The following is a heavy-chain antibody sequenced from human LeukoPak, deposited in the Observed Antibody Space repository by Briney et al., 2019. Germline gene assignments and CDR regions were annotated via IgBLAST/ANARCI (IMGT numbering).Heavy chain of an antibody. D-gene: IGHD4-17*01. CDR1: GYTFTTYY. CDR3: ARGNPTHYGDYLYYFDF. Sequence: EASVKVSCKASGYTFTTYYMHWLRQAPGQGLEWMGIINPTGGGTTYAQKLQGRVTMTRDTSTSTVLMELSSLRSEDTAVYYCARGNPTHYGDYLYYFDFWGQGTLVTVSS. CDR2: INPTGGGT. J-gene: IGHJ4*02. V-gene: IGHV1-46*04.